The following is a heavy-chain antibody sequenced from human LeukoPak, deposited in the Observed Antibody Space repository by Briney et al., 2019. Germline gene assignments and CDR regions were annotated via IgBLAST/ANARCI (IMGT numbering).Heavy chain of an antibody. CDR1: GGSISSGDYY. CDR2: IYYSGST. V-gene: IGHV4-30-4*01. Sequence: SETLSPTCTVSGGSISSGDYYWSWIRQPPGKGLEWIGYIYYSGSTYYNSSLKSRVTISVDTSKNQFSLKLSSVTAADTAVYYCAREIVVVPAAASYYYYYGMDVWGQGTTVTVSS. D-gene: IGHD2-2*01. J-gene: IGHJ6*02. CDR3: AREIVVVPAAASYYYYYGMDV.